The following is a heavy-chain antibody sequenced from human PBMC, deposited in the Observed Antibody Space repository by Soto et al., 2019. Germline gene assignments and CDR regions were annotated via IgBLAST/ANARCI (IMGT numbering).Heavy chain of an antibody. J-gene: IGHJ4*02. Sequence: GSSVKVSCKASGYTFTSYGISWVRQGPGQGLEWMGWISAYNGNTNYAQKLQGRVTMTTDTSTGTAYMELRSLRSDDTAVYYCARDFYYYGSGSYGGYWGQGTLVTVYS. V-gene: IGHV1-18*01. CDR3: ARDFYYYGSGSYGGY. CDR1: GYTFTSYG. D-gene: IGHD3-10*01. CDR2: ISAYNGNT.